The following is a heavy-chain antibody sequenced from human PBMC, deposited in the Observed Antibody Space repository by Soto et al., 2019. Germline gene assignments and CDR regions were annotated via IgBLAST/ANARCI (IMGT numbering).Heavy chain of an antibody. J-gene: IGHJ4*02. V-gene: IGHV4-30-4*01. D-gene: IGHD1-1*01. Sequence: SETLSLTCTVSGGSISSGDYYWSWIRQPPGKGLEWIGYIYYSGSTYYNPSLKSRVTISVDTSKNQFSLKLSSVTAADTAVYYCARSQKQLDPPFDYWGQGTLVTVSS. CDR3: ARSQKQLDPPFDY. CDR2: IYYSGST. CDR1: GGSISSGDYY.